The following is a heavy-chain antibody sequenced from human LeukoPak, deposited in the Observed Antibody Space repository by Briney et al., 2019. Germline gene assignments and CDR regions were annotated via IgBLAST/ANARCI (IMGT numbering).Heavy chain of an antibody. Sequence: PGGSLRLSCAASGFTFSSYAMHWVRQAPGKGLEWVAVISYDGSNKYYADSVKGRFTISRDNSKNTLYLQMNSLRAEDTAVYYCARGAPHYLAAAGTILDYWGQGTLVTVSS. V-gene: IGHV3-30-3*01. D-gene: IGHD6-13*01. CDR1: GFTFSSYA. J-gene: IGHJ4*02. CDR2: ISYDGSNK. CDR3: ARGAPHYLAAAGTILDY.